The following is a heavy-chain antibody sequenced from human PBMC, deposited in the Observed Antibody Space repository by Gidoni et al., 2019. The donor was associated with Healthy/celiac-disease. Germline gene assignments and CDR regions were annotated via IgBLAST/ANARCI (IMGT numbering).Heavy chain of an antibody. J-gene: IGHJ4*02. Sequence: EVQLLESGGGLVQPGGSLRLSCAASGVTFSSYAMSWVRQAPGKGLEWVSAISGSGGSTYYADSVKGRFTISRDNSKNTLYLQMNSLRAEDTAVYYCAKDTDVGYSYGYDYWGQGTLVTVSS. D-gene: IGHD5-18*01. V-gene: IGHV3-23*01. CDR2: ISGSGGST. CDR1: GVTFSSYA. CDR3: AKDTDVGYSYGYDY.